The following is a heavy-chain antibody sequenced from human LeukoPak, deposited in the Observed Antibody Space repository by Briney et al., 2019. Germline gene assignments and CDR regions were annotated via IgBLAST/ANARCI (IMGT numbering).Heavy chain of an antibody. J-gene: IGHJ6*02. CDR3: AKDMGYFTGMDV. CDR2: IRGSGGST. V-gene: IGHV3-23*01. D-gene: IGHD2-8*01. CDR1: GFIVSSYV. Sequence: PGGSLRLSCAASGFIVSSYVMSWVRQAPGKGLEWVSLIRGSGGSTYYADSVRGRFTISRDNSKNTLYLQMNSLRAEDTAVYYCAKDMGYFTGMDVWGQGTTVTVSS.